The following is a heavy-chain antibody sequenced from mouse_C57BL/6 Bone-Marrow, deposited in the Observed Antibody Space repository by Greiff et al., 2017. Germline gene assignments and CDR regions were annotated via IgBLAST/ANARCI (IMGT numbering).Heavy chain of an antibody. D-gene: IGHD1-1*01. CDR3: TVVATNWYFDV. J-gene: IGHJ1*03. CDR1: GFTFSSYG. CDR2: ISSGGSYT. V-gene: IGHV5-6*01. Sequence: EVKLVESGGDLVKPGGSLKLSCAASGFTFSSYGMSWVRQTPDKRLERVATISSGGSYTYYPDSVKGRFTISRDNAKNTLYLQMSSLKSEDTAMYYCTVVATNWYFDVWGTGTTVTVSS.